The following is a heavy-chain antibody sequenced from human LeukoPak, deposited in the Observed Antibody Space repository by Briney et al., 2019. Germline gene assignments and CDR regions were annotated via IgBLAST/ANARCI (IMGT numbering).Heavy chain of an antibody. V-gene: IGHV4-59*12. CDR3: ARSYGSGRRGWFDP. CDR2: IYHSGST. D-gene: IGHD3-10*01. CDR1: GGSISSYY. Sequence: SETLSLTCTVSGGSISSYYWSWIRQPPGKGLEWIGYIYHSGSTYYNPSLKSRVTISVDRSKNQFSLKLSSVTAADTAVYYCARSYGSGRRGWFDPWGQGTLVTVSS. J-gene: IGHJ5*02.